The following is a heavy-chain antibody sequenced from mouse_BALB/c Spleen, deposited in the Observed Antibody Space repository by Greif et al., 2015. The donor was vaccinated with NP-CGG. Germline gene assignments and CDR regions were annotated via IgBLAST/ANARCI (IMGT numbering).Heavy chain of an antibody. CDR1: GYTFTDYA. D-gene: IGHD4-1*01. Sequence: QVQLKESGAELVRPGVSVKISCKGSGYTFTDYAMHWVKQSHAKSLEWIGVIGTYYGDASYNQKFKGKATMTVDKSSSTAYMELARLTSEDSAIYYCATANWDYFDYWGQGTTLTVSS. CDR3: ATANWDYFDY. J-gene: IGHJ2*01. CDR2: IGTYYGDA. V-gene: IGHV1S137*01.